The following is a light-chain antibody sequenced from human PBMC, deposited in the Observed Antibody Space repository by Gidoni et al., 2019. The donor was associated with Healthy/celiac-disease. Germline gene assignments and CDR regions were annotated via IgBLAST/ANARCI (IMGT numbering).Light chain of an antibody. V-gene: IGLV1-40*01. CDR3: QSYDSSLSVNWV. J-gene: IGLJ3*02. CDR2: GNS. Sequence: PGQRVTISCTGSSSNIGAGYDVHWYQQLPGTAPKLLIYGNSNRPSGVPDRFSGSKAGTSASLAITGLQAEDEADYYCQSYDSSLSVNWVFGGGTKLTVL. CDR1: SSNIGAGYD.